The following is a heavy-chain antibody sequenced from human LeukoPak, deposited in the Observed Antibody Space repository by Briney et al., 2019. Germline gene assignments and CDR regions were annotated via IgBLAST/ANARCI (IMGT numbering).Heavy chain of an antibody. Sequence: SETLSLTCADYGGSFSGYYWSWIRQPPGKGLEWIGEINHSGSTNYNPSLKSRVTISVDTSKNQFSLKLSSVTAADTAVYYCATHIAAAGTGWFDPWGQGTLVTVSS. CDR1: GGSFSGYY. D-gene: IGHD6-13*01. V-gene: IGHV4-34*01. J-gene: IGHJ5*02. CDR2: INHSGST. CDR3: ATHIAAAGTGWFDP.